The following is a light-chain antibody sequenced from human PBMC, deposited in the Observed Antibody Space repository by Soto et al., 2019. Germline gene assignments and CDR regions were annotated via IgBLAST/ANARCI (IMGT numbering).Light chain of an antibody. CDR3: CSYAGSSTFVV. J-gene: IGLJ1*01. Sequence: QSALTQPASVSGSPGQSITISCTGTSSDVGSYNLVSWYQQHPGKAPKLMIYEVSKRPSGVSNRFSGSKSGNTASLTISGLQAEDEAEYYCCSYAGSSTFVVFGTGTKLTVL. V-gene: IGLV2-23*02. CDR2: EVS. CDR1: SSDVGSYNL.